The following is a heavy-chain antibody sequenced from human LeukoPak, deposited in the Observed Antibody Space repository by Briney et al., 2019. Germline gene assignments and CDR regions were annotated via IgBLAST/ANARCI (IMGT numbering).Heavy chain of an antibody. CDR1: GVSISSYY. V-gene: IGHV4-59*08. CDR3: ARHYGP. J-gene: IGHJ5*02. D-gene: IGHD3-10*01. CDR2: IYYSGST. Sequence: PSETLPLTCTVSGVSISSYYWSWIRQPPGKGLEWIGYIYYSGSTDSNPSLKSRVTISVDTSKNQFSLKLNSVTAADTAVYYCARHYGPWGQGTLVTVSS.